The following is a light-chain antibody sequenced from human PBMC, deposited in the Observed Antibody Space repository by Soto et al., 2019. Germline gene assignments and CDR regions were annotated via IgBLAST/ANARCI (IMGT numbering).Light chain of an antibody. CDR1: QSVTTY. CDR2: DAS. CDR3: QQRSNWTPSIT. Sequence: EIVLTQSPGTLSLSPGERATLSCRASQSVTTYLAWYQQKPGQAPRLLIYDASTRATGIPARFSGSGSGTEFTLTTGRLEPEDFAVYYCQQRSNWTPSITLGKGTRLEIK. J-gene: IGKJ5*01. V-gene: IGKV3-11*01.